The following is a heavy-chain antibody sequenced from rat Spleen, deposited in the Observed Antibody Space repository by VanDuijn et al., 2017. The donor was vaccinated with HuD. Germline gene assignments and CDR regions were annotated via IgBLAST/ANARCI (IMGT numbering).Heavy chain of an antibody. V-gene: IGHV5-20*01. J-gene: IGHJ2*01. D-gene: IGHD1-7*01. CDR1: GFTFSNYD. CDR2: ISYDGSST. Sequence: EVQLVESGGGLVQPGRSMKLSCAASGFTFSNYDMAWVRQAPTKGLEWVASISYDGSSTYYRDSVKGRFTISRDNAKSTLYLQMDSLRSEDTATYYCTTDALYYGYYWGQGVMVTVSS. CDR3: TTDALYYGYY.